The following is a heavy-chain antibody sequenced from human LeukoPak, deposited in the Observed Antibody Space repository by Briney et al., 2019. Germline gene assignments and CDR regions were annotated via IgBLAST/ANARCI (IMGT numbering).Heavy chain of an antibody. CDR2: IYPDDSDT. J-gene: IGHJ6*04. CDR3: ARHGMEWLSLPDV. Sequence: GESLKISCKGSGYSFTNYWIGWVRQMPGKGLEWMGIIYPDDSDTRYSPSFQGQVTISADKSISTAYLQWSSLKASDTAMYYCARHGMEWLSLPDVWGKGTTVTVSS. CDR1: GYSFTNYW. D-gene: IGHD3-3*01. V-gene: IGHV5-51*01.